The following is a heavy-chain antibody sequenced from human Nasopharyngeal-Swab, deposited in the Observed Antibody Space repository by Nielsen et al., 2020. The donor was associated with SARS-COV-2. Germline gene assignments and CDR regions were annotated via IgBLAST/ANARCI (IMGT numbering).Heavy chain of an antibody. CDR3: ARYGAGGSRITMVRGYMDV. CDR1: GGSFSGYY. CDR2: INHSGST. J-gene: IGHJ6*03. D-gene: IGHD3-10*01. V-gene: IGHV4-34*01. Sequence: SETLSLTCAVCGGSFSGYYWSWIRQPPGKGLEWIGEINHSGSTNYNPSLKSRVTISVDTSKNQFSLKLSSVTAADTAVYYCARYGAGGSRITMVRGYMDVWGKGTTVTVSS.